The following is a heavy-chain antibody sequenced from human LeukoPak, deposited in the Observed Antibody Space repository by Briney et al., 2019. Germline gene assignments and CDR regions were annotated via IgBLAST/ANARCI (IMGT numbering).Heavy chain of an antibody. Sequence: SETLSLTCTVSGGSISSGDYYWSWIRQPPGKGLEWIGYIYYSGSTYYNPSLKSRVTISVDTSKNQFSLKLSSVTAADTAVYYCARDGGYCSGGSCLIHWYFDLWGRGTLVTVSS. D-gene: IGHD2-15*01. CDR3: ARDGGYCSGGSCLIHWYFDL. V-gene: IGHV4-30-4*01. J-gene: IGHJ2*01. CDR1: GGSISSGDYY. CDR2: IYYSGST.